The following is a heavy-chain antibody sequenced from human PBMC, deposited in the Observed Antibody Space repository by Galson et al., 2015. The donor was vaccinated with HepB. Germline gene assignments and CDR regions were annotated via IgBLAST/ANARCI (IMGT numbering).Heavy chain of an antibody. Sequence: SVKVSCKASGGTFSSYAISWVRQAPGQGLEWMGGIIPIFGTANYAQKFQGRVTITADESTSTAYMELSSLRSEDTAVYYCARGSPQMTTENWYFDLWGRGTLVTVSS. J-gene: IGHJ2*01. CDR3: ARGSPQMTTENWYFDL. V-gene: IGHV1-69*13. D-gene: IGHD4-17*01. CDR2: IIPIFGTA. CDR1: GGTFSSYA.